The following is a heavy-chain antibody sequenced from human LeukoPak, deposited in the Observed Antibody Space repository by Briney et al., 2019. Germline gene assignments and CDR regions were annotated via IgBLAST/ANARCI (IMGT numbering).Heavy chain of an antibody. CDR2: IKQDGSEE. D-gene: IGHD5/OR15-5a*01. Sequence: GGSLRLSCAASGFIFSNYWMSWVRLAPGRGLEWVANIKQDGSEEYYVDSVKGRFTISRDNAKNSMYLQMNSLRADDTAVYYCAKIFSVYYVFDYWGQGTPVTASS. V-gene: IGHV3-7*01. CDR1: GFIFSNYW. CDR3: AKIFSVYYVFDY. J-gene: IGHJ4*02.